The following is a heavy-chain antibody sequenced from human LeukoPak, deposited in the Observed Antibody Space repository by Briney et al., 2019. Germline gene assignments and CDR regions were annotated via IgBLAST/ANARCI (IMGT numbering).Heavy chain of an antibody. J-gene: IGHJ4*02. V-gene: IGHV1-69*06. Sequence: SVKVPCKASGGTFSSYAVSWVRLTPGQGLEWLGGIIPVFGTTTYAQKFQAKVTMTADKSTNTAYLEISSLTSDDTAVYYCPRCSPGDSSNFYAVLQYWGQGTQVTVST. CDR1: GGTFSSYA. CDR2: IIPVFGTT. D-gene: IGHD3-22*01. CDR3: PRCSPGDSSNFYAVLQY.